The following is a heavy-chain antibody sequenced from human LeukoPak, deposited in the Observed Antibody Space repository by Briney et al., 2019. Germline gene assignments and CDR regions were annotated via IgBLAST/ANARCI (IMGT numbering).Heavy chain of an antibody. J-gene: IGHJ4*02. V-gene: IGHV3-7*05. Sequence: PGGSLRLSCAASGFTFRTYWMSWVRQAPGKGLEWVANIKEDGSAKYYVDSVKGRFTISRDNSKNSLYLETNSLRAEDTAMYYCARDWHYANDYWSQGTLVTVSS. CDR2: IKEDGSAK. D-gene: IGHD3-16*01. CDR1: GFTFRTYW. CDR3: ARDWHYANDY.